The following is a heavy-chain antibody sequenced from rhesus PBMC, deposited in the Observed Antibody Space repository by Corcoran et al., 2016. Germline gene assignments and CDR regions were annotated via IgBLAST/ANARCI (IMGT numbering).Heavy chain of an antibody. V-gene: IGHV4-106*01. CDR2: IYGSGGST. CDR1: GGSISDDYY. J-gene: IGHJ4*01. D-gene: IGHD6-13*01. Sequence: QVQLQESGPGLVKPSETLSLTCAVSGGSISDDYYWSWIRQPPGKGLEWIGYIYGSGGSTNYNPSLKNRVTIAIDTSKNQFSLKLSSVTAADTAVYYCARVYWQLVDYWGQGVLVTVSS. CDR3: ARVYWQLVDY.